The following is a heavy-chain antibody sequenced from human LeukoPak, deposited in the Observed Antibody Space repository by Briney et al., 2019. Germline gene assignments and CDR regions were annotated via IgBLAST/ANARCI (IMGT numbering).Heavy chain of an antibody. CDR3: ARGLVKDGSGSYWTDFDY. Sequence: SQTLSLTCAISGDSVSSNSAAWNWIRQSPSRGLEWLGRTYYRSKWYNDYAVSVKSRITINPDTSKNQFSLQLNSVTPEDTAVYCCARGLVKDGSGSYWTDFDYWGQGTLVTVSS. V-gene: IGHV6-1*01. D-gene: IGHD3-10*01. CDR2: TYYRSKWYN. CDR1: GDSVSSNSAA. J-gene: IGHJ4*02.